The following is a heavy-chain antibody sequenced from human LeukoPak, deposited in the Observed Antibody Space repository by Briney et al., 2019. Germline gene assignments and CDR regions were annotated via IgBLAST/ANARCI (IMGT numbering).Heavy chain of an antibody. D-gene: IGHD1-26*01. CDR1: GLTFRNYG. V-gene: IGHV3-33*01. CDR3: ATDRNSGKYYDY. J-gene: IGHJ4*02. Sequence: GGSLRLSCAASGLTFRNYGMHWVRQAPGKGLEWVAVIWYDGSNQYYLDSVKGRFTVSRDNAKNTLCLQMNSLRAEDTAVYYCATDRNSGKYYDYWGQGTLVTVSS. CDR2: IWYDGSNQ.